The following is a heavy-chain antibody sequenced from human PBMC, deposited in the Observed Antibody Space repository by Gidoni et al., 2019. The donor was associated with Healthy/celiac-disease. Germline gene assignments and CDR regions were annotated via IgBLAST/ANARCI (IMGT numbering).Heavy chain of an antibody. V-gene: IGHV5-51*01. CDR1: GYSFTSYW. J-gene: IGHJ5*02. CDR3: ARHLVVKRVPAARLMFDP. CDR2: IYPGDSDT. D-gene: IGHD2-2*01. Sequence: EVQLVQSGAEVKKPGESLKISCKGSGYSFTSYWIGWVRQMPGKGLEWMGIIYPGDSDTRYIPSFQGQVTISADKSISTAYLQWSSLKASDTAMYYCARHLVVKRVPAARLMFDPWGQGTLVTVSS.